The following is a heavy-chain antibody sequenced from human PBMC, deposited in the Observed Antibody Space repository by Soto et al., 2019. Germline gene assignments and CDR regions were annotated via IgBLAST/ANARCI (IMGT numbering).Heavy chain of an antibody. CDR3: ARRTYIVATIEPFDY. Sequence: QVQLQGSGPGLVKPSGTLSLTCAVSSGSISSSNWWSWVRQPPGKGLEWIGEIYHSGSTNYNPSLKSRVTISVDKSKNQFSLKLSSVTAADTAVYYCARRTYIVATIEPFDYWGQGTLVTVSS. D-gene: IGHD5-12*01. CDR2: IYHSGST. CDR1: SGSISSSNW. V-gene: IGHV4-4*02. J-gene: IGHJ4*02.